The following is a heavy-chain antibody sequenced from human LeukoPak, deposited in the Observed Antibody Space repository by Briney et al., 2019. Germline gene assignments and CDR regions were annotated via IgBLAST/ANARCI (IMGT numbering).Heavy chain of an antibody. J-gene: IGHJ4*02. CDR2: IYSGGST. CDR3: SADYYGSGDELDY. CDR1: GFAVSSNY. Sequence: GGSLRLSCAASGFAVSSNYMSWVRQAPGKGLEWVSVIYSGGSTYYADSVKGRFTISRDNSKNTLYLQMNSLRAEDTAVYYCSADYYGSGDELDYWGQGTLVTVSS. V-gene: IGHV3-53*01. D-gene: IGHD3-10*01.